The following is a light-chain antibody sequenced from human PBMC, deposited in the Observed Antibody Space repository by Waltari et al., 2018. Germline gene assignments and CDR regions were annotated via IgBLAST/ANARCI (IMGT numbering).Light chain of an antibody. J-gene: IGLJ2*01. CDR1: GSAVVASDS. Sequence: QSALTQPASVSGSAGQSITIPCSGVGSAVVASDSFSWHQHHPGKPPQVIIYDVTNRPSGVSDRFSASKSANTASLTISRLQPEDEADYFCSSQTLDGLVLFGGGTRLTVL. CDR3: SSQTLDGLVL. V-gene: IGLV2-14*03. CDR2: DVT.